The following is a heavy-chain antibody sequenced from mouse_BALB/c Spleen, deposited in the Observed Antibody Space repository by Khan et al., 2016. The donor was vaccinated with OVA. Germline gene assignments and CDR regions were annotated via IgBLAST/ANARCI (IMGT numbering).Heavy chain of an antibody. CDR1: GFTFSNYG. CDR3: AQTPSYYGSNYFDY. J-gene: IGHJ2*01. Sequence: EVELVESGGGLVKPGGSLKFSCAASGFTFSNYGMSWVRLTPAKRLVWVATISSGGCFSYYPDSVIGRFPISRDNANNTLYLNMSSLRSEDTAMYYCAQTPSYYGSNYFDYWGQGTTLTVSS. CDR2: ISSGGCFS. D-gene: IGHD1-1*01. V-gene: IGHV5-9-3*01.